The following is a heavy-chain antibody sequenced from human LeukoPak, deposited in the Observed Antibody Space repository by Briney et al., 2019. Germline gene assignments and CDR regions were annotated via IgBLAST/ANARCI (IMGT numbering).Heavy chain of an antibody. CDR3: ARERGSSGGNTNGYFDY. V-gene: IGHV3-23*01. D-gene: IGHD4-23*01. CDR1: GFTFSSYS. J-gene: IGHJ4*02. CDR2: ISGSGGTT. Sequence: PGGSLRLSCAASGFTFSSYSMSWVRQAPGKGLGWVSSISGSGGTTNYADSVKGRFTISRDNSKNRLYLEMNSLRAEDTAAYYCARERGSSGGNTNGYFDYWGQGALVTVSS.